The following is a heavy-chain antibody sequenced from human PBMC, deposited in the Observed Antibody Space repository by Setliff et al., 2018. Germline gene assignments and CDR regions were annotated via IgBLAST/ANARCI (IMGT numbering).Heavy chain of an antibody. V-gene: IGHV3-7*01. CDR2: IKEDGSEK. CDR1: RFTFSNYW. Sequence: PGGSLRLSCAASRFTFSNYWMSWVRQAPGKGLEWVANIKEDGSEKYYVDSVKGRFTISRNNAKNSLDLQMDSLRAEDTAVYYGGGERWKVVVNRGDDAFDLWGQGTMVTVSS. D-gene: IGHD2-15*01. CDR3: GGERWKVVVNRGDDAFDL. J-gene: IGHJ3*01.